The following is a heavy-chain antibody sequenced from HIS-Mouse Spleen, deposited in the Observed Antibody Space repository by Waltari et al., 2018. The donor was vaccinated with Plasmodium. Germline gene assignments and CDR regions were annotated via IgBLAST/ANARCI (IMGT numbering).Heavy chain of an antibody. CDR1: GGSFSGYY. CDR2: IHHSGST. V-gene: IGHV4-34*01. J-gene: IGHJ6*02. CDR3: ASSGSGSYYY. D-gene: IGHD3-10*01. Sequence: QVQLQQWGAGLLKPSETRSLTCAVYGGSFSGYYWSWIRQPPGKGLEWIGEIHHSGSTNYNPSLKSRVTISVDTSKNQFSLKLSSVTAADTAVYYCASSGSGSYYYWGQGTTVTVSS.